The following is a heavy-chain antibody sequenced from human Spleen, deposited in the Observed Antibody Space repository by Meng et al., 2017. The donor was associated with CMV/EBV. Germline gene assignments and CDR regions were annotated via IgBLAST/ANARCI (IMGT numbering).Heavy chain of an antibody. V-gene: IGHV3-9*01. CDR2: INWNSVTI. D-gene: IGHD3-10*01. CDR3: AKDNSALSTYGSGTSYFAS. CDR1: NFTVNTNY. J-gene: IGHJ4*02. Sequence: GGSLRLSCAASNFTVNTNYMTWVRQAPGKGLEWVSSINWNSVTIAYGDSVKGRFTISRDNAKNSLYLQMNSLRVEDTALYYCAKDNSALSTYGSGTSYFASWGQGTLVTVSS.